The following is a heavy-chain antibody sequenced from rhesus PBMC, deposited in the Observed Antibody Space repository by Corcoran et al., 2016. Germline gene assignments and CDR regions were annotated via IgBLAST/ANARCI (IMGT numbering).Heavy chain of an antibody. Sequence: QLQLQESGPGLVKPSETLSLTCAVSGGSISSNWWSWIRQPPGKGREWFGRISGSGWRTRNHPPLRRAVTMSTDTSKNQFSLQLSSVTAADTAVYYCARMLGYCSGGVCYGFEYWGQGVLVTVSS. D-gene: IGHD2-8*01. J-gene: IGHJ4*01. CDR1: GGSISSNW. CDR2: ISGSGWRT. CDR3: ARMLGYCSGGVCYGFEY. V-gene: IGHV4-173*01.